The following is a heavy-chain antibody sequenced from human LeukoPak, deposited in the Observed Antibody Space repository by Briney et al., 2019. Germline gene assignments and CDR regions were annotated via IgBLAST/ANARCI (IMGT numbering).Heavy chain of an antibody. CDR2: IKQDGSEE. V-gene: IGHV3-7*01. CDR1: GFTFSSYW. J-gene: IGHJ6*02. D-gene: IGHD3-10*01. Sequence: GGSLRLSCAASGFTFSSYWMSWVRQAPGKGLEWVANIKQDGSEEYYVDSVKGRFTISRDNAKNSLYLQMNSLRAEDTAVYYCARAAVGLLWFGELLSNGMDVWGQGTTVTVSS. CDR3: ARAAVGLLWFGELLSNGMDV.